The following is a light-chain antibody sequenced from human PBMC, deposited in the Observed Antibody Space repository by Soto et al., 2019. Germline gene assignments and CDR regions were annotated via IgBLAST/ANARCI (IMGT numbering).Light chain of an antibody. V-gene: IGLV1-47*01. J-gene: IGLJ1*01. CDR1: SSNIGSNY. CDR3: AAWDDSLSGYV. CDR2: RNN. Sequence: QSVLTQPPSASGTPGQTVTISCSGSSSNIGSNYAYWYQQLPGTAPSLLIYRNNQRPSGVPDRFSGSKSGTSASLAISGLRSEDEADYYCAAWDDSLSGYVFGTGTKLTV.